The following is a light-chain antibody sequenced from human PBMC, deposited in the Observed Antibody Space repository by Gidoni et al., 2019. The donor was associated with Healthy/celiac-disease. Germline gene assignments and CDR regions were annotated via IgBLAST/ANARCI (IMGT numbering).Light chain of an antibody. CDR1: QGIRND. Sequence: AIQMTQSPSSLSASVGDRVTITCRASQGIRNDLGWYQQKPGKAPKLLIYAASSLQSGVPSRFSGSGSGADFTLTISRLQPEDFATYYCLQDYNYPWTFGQGTKVEFK. V-gene: IGKV1-6*01. CDR3: LQDYNYPWT. J-gene: IGKJ1*01. CDR2: AAS.